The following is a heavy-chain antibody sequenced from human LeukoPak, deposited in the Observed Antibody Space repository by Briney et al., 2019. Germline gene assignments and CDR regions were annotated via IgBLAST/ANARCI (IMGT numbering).Heavy chain of an antibody. CDR2: IYHSGTT. CDR3: ARTDGSGSDY. V-gene: IGHV4-38-2*01. Sequence: KPSETLSLTCAVYGGSFSGYRWGWIRQPPGKGLEWIGSIYHSGTTHYNPSLKSRVTISVDTSKNRFSLKLSSVTAADTAIYYCARTDGSGSDYWGQGTLVTVSS. CDR1: GGSFSGYR. D-gene: IGHD3-10*01. J-gene: IGHJ4*02.